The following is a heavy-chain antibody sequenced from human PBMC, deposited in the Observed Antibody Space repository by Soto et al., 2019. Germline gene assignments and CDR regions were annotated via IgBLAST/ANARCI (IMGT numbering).Heavy chain of an antibody. CDR3: AKDISSSGQHYYYMDV. CDR1: GFTFDDYA. D-gene: IGHD6-6*01. Sequence: SCAASGFTFDDYAMQWVRQAPGKGLEWVSGISWNSGSIGYADSVKGRFTISRDNAKNSLYLQMNSLRAEDTALYYCAKDISSSGQHYYYMDVWGKGTTVTVSS. CDR2: ISWNSGSI. J-gene: IGHJ6*03. V-gene: IGHV3-9*01.